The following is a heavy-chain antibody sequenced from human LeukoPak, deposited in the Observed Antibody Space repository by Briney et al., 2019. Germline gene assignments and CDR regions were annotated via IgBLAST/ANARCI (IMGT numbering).Heavy chain of an antibody. V-gene: IGHV4-30-2*01. Sequence: PSQTLSLTCAVSGGSISSGGYSWSWIRQPPGKGLEWIGYIYHSGSTYYNPSLKSRVTISVDRSKNQFPLKLSSVTAADTAVYYCASGSSGWYRTFDYWGQGTLVTVSS. D-gene: IGHD6-19*01. CDR3: ASGSSGWYRTFDY. CDR1: GGSISSGGYS. J-gene: IGHJ4*02. CDR2: IYHSGST.